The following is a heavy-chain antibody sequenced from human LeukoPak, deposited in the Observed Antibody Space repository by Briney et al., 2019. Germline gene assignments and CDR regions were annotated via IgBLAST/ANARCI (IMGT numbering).Heavy chain of an antibody. CDR3: ARDRRIAAADAFDI. D-gene: IGHD6-13*01. CDR2: ISANNGNA. J-gene: IGHJ3*02. Sequence: ASVKVSCKASGYMFSSYGISWVRQAPGQGLEWMGWISANNGNANYAQKFQGRVTMTRDTSISTAYMELSRLRSDDTAVYYCARDRRIAAADAFDIWGQGTMVTVSS. V-gene: IGHV1-18*01. CDR1: GYMFSSYG.